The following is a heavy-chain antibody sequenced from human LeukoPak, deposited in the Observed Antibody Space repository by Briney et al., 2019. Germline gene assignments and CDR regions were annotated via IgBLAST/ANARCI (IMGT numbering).Heavy chain of an antibody. J-gene: IGHJ4*02. CDR2: INPNSGGT. CDR1: GYTFTGYY. Sequence: ASVKVSCKASGYTFTGYYMHWVRQAPGQGLEWMGWINPNSGGTNYAQKFQCRVTMTRDTSISTAYMELSRLRSDDTAVYYCRTDRYGDYGDYIDYWGQGTLVTVSS. CDR3: RTDRYGDYGDYIDY. V-gene: IGHV1-2*02. D-gene: IGHD4-17*01.